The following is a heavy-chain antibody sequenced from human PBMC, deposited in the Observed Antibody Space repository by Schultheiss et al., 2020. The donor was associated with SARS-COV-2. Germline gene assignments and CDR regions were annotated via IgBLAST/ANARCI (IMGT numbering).Heavy chain of an antibody. CDR3: AKDVNSSGSRVYMDV. J-gene: IGHJ6*02. CDR1: GFTFSNAW. D-gene: IGHD3-10*01. CDR2: ISGSGSST. Sequence: GGSLRLSCAASGFTFSNAWMTWVRQAPGKGLEWVSAISGSGSSTFYADSVKGRFTISRDNSENTLYLQMNSLRAEDTAVYYCAKDVNSSGSRVYMDVWGLGTTVTVSS. V-gene: IGHV3-23*01.